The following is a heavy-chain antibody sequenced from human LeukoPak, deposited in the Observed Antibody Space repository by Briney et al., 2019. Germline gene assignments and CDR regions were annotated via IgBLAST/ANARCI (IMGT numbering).Heavy chain of an antibody. Sequence: GGSLRLSCAASGFTFSSYSMNWVRQAPGKGLEWVSSISSSSSYIYYADSVKGRFTIPRDNAKNSLYLQMNSLRAEDTAVYYCARDYYCSGGSCYSPHYWGQGTLVTVSS. V-gene: IGHV3-21*01. CDR2: ISSSSSYI. J-gene: IGHJ4*02. CDR1: GFTFSSYS. D-gene: IGHD2-15*01. CDR3: ARDYYCSGGSCYSPHY.